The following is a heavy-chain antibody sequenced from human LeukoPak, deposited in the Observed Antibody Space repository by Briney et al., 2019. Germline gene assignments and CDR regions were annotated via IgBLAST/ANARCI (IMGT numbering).Heavy chain of an antibody. D-gene: IGHD2-2*02. J-gene: IGHJ5*02. CDR1: GGTFSSYA. V-gene: IGHV1-69*13. CDR3: ARLAIVVVPAAILRDNWFDP. Sequence: SVTVSCKASGGTFSSYAISWVRQAPGQGLEWMGGIIPIFGTANYAQKFQGRVTITADESTSIAYMELSSLRSEDTAVYYCARLAIVVVPAAILRDNWFDPWGQGTLVTVSS. CDR2: IIPIFGTA.